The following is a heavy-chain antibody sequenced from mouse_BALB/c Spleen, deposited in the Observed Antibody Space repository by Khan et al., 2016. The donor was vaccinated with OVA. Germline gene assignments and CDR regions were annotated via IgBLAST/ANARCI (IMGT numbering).Heavy chain of an antibody. J-gene: IGHJ3*01. CDR3: ARGYDFFAY. Sequence: EVQLQQSGPDLVKPGASVKMSCKASGYSFTGYYMNWVKQSHGKSLECIGRINPNTGNTNYNQKFKGKVVFTVDTSSSTVYMELRSLTSEDSAVYYCARGYDFFAYWGQGTLVTVSA. D-gene: IGHD2-14*01. CDR2: INPNTGNT. V-gene: IGHV1-26*01. CDR1: GYSFTGYY.